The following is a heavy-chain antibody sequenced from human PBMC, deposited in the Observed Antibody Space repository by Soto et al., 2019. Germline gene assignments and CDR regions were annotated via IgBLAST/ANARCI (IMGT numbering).Heavy chain of an antibody. CDR1: GFTFNIYG. J-gene: IGHJ4*02. CDR2: ISYDGSNQ. CDR3: AKDQASGQGSFDS. Sequence: WGTLGLSCASSGFTFNIYGMHWVRQAPDKGLEWVALISYDGSNQYYADSVKGRFTISRDNSKNTLFLQMNSLRADDTAVYYCAKDQASGQGSFDSWGQGTLVTVSS. V-gene: IGHV3-30*18.